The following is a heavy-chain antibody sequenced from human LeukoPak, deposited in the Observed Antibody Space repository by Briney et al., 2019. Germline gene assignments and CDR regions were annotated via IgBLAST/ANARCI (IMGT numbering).Heavy chain of an antibody. D-gene: IGHD2-15*01. V-gene: IGHV3-30*02. Sequence: GGSLRLSCAASGFTFSSYGMHWVRQAPGKGLEWVAFIRYDGSNKYYADSVKGRFTISRDNSKNTLYLQMNSLRAEDTAVYYCAKAGGSLGNWFDPWGQGTLVTVSS. CDR3: AKAGGSLGNWFDP. CDR2: IRYDGSNK. J-gene: IGHJ5*02. CDR1: GFTFSSYG.